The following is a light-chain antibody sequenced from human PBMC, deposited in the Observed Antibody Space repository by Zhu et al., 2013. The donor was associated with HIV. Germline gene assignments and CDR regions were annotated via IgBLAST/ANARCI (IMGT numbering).Light chain of an antibody. V-gene: IGKV1-39*01. CDR3: QQGYSTPLT. CDR1: QSISRN. Sequence: DIQMTQSPSSLSASLGGRITITCRTSQSISRNLNWYQQKPGKAPKILIYGASSLQSGVPSRFSGSGSGTEFTLTISSLQPEDFATYYCQQGYSTPLTFGGGTKVEIK. CDR2: GAS. J-gene: IGKJ4*01.